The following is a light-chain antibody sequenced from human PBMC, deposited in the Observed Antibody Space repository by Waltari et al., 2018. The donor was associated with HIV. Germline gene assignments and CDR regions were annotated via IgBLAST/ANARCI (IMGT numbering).Light chain of an antibody. Sequence: QSALTQPASVSGSPGQSITISCTGSSSDVGSYNLVSWYQQHPGKAPKLMIYEGIKRPSGVSNRFSGSKSGNTASLTISGLQAEDEADYYCCSYAGSSNWVFGGGTKPTVL. V-gene: IGLV2-23*01. CDR1: SSDVGSYNL. J-gene: IGLJ3*02. CDR3: CSYAGSSNWV. CDR2: EGI.